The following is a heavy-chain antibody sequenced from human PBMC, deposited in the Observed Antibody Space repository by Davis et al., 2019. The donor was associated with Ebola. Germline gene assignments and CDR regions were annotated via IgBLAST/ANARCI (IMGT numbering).Heavy chain of an antibody. J-gene: IGHJ6*02. Sequence: GESLKISCAASGFSVSTKYMNWVRQAPGKGLQWVSILYTRGTTYYADSVKGRFTISRDDSKNTLFLQMNNLRAEDTAVYYCARGDFYYGVDVWGQGTTVTVFS. CDR1: GFSVSTKY. CDR2: LYTRGTT. CDR3: ARGDFYYGVDV. V-gene: IGHV3-53*01.